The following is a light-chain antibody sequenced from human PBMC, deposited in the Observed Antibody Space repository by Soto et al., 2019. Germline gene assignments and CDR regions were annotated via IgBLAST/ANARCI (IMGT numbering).Light chain of an antibody. CDR2: DVT. Sequence: ALTQPRSVSASPGQSVTISCTGTSSDVGDYNFVSWYQQHPGKAPKLMIYDVTERPSGVPDRFSGSQSGDTASLTISGLPAEYEADYYCCSYAGSYTYVFGIGTKVTV. CDR3: CSYAGSYTYV. V-gene: IGLV2-11*01. J-gene: IGLJ1*01. CDR1: SSDVGDYNF.